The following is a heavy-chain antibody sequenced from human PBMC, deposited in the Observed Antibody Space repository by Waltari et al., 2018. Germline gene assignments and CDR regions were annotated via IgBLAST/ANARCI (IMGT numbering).Heavy chain of an antibody. V-gene: IGHV1-69*08. CDR2: IIPIFGTA. CDR3: ARDMTTVTTHYYYYYGMDV. Sequence: QVQLVQSGAEVKKPGSSVKVSCKASGGTFSSYAISWVRQAPGQGLEWMGRIIPIFGTANYAQKFQGRVTITADKSTSTAYMELSSLRSEDTAVYYCARDMTTVTTHYYYYYGMDVWDQGTTVTVSS. D-gene: IGHD4-4*01. CDR1: GGTFSSYA. J-gene: IGHJ6*02.